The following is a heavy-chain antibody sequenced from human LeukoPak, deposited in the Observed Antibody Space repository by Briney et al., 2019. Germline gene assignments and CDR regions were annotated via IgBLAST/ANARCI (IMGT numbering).Heavy chain of an antibody. CDR1: GGSISSGGHY. V-gene: IGHV4-30-4*01. CDR3: ARRVVVRGVLMDV. D-gene: IGHD3-10*01. J-gene: IGHJ6*04. CDR2: IYHSGTT. Sequence: SETLSLTCTVSGGSISSGGHYWSWIRQPPGKGLEWIGYIYHSGTTYYNSSLKSRVTISVDTSKNQFSLKLSSVTAADTAVYYCARRVVVRGVLMDVWGKGTTVTVSS.